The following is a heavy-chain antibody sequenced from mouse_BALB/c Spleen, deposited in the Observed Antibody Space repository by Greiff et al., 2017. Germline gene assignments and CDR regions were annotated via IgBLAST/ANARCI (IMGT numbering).Heavy chain of an antibody. D-gene: IGHD4-1*01. CDR2: ISSGSSTI. CDR1: GFTFSSFG. J-gene: IGHJ2*01. V-gene: IGHV5-17*02. Sequence: EVQLVESGGGLVQPGGSRKLSCAASGFTFSSFGMHWVRQAPEKGLEWVAYISSGSSTIYYADTVKGRFTISRDNPKNTLFLQMTSLRSEDTAMYYCARVRTGRFDYWGQGTTLTVSS. CDR3: ARVRTGRFDY.